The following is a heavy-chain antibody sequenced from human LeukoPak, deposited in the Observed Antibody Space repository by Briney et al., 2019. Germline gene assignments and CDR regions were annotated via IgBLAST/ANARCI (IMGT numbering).Heavy chain of an antibody. D-gene: IGHD6-13*01. J-gene: IGHJ6*03. Sequence: AGGSLRLSCAASGFTFSSYWMHWVRQAPGKGLVWVSRINSDGSSTSYADSVKGRFTISRDNAKNTLYLQMNSLRAVDTAVYYCARGPRYSSSWYMGYYYYYMDVWGKGTTVTVSS. CDR1: GFTFSSYW. CDR2: INSDGSST. V-gene: IGHV3-74*01. CDR3: ARGPRYSSSWYMGYYYYYMDV.